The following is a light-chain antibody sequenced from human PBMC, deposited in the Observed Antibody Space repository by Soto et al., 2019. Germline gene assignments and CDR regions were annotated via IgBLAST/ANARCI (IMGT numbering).Light chain of an antibody. CDR3: QKYGSSRRT. CDR1: QSVSSSY. Sequence: EIVLAQSPGTLSVSPGERATLSCRASQSVSSSYLAWYQQKPGQAPRLLIYGASSRATGIPDRFSGSGSGTDFTLTISSLEPEDFAVYYCQKYGSSRRTCGQGTKGDIK. J-gene: IGKJ1*01. V-gene: IGKV3-20*01. CDR2: GAS.